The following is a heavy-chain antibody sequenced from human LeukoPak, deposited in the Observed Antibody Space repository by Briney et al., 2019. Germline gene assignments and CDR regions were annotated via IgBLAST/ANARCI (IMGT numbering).Heavy chain of an antibody. CDR2: IDHSGRT. V-gene: IGHV4-34*01. J-gene: IGHJ4*02. D-gene: IGHD6-13*01. Sequence: SETLSLTCAVHGGSFSGYYWSWIRQPPGKGLEWIGEIDHSGRTNSNAYLKSRVTISVDVSKNQFSLRLTSVTAADTAVYYCARKSIATAGRKPYDYWDQGTLVTVSS. CDR3: ARKSIATAGRKPYDY. CDR1: GGSFSGYY.